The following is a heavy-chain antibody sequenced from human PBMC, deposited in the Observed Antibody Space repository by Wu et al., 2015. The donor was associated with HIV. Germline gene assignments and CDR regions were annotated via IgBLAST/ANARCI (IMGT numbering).Heavy chain of an antibody. V-gene: IGHV1-2*02. CDR2: INPNSGGT. CDR3: ARGGYSYGIDFDY. J-gene: IGHJ4*02. Sequence: VQLVQSGAEVEEALGPSVKVSCKASGYTFTGYYMHWVRQAPGQGLEWMGWINPNSGGTNYAQKFQGRVTMTRDTSISTAYMELSRLRSDDTAVYYCARGGYSYGIDFDYWGQGTLVTVSS. CDR1: GYTFTGYY. D-gene: IGHD5-18*01.